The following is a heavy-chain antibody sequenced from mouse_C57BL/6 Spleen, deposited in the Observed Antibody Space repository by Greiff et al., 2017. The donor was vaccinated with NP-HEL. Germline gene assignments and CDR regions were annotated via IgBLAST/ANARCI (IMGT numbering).Heavy chain of an antibody. CDR3: ARVSSGYYFDY. D-gene: IGHD3-2*02. Sequence: DVKLVESGPGLVKPSQSLSLTCSVTGYSITSGYYWNWIRQFPGNKLEWMGYISYDGSNNYNPSLKNRISITRDTSKNQFFLKLNSVTTEDTATYYCARVSSGYYFDYWGQGTTLTVSS. J-gene: IGHJ2*01. V-gene: IGHV3-6*01. CDR2: ISYDGSN. CDR1: GYSITSGYY.